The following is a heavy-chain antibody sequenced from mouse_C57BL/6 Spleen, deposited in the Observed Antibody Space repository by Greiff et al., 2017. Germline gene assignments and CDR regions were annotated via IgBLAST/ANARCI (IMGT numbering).Heavy chain of an antibody. D-gene: IGHD3-2*02. Sequence: EVMLVESGGGLVQPGGSLKLSCAASGFTFSDYYMYWVRQTPEKRLEWVAYISNGGGSTYYPDTVKGRFTISRDNAKNTLYLQMSRLKSEDTAMYYCARHASSGYVGFAYWGQGTLVTVSA. CDR2: ISNGGGST. J-gene: IGHJ3*01. CDR3: ARHASSGYVGFAY. V-gene: IGHV5-12*01. CDR1: GFTFSDYY.